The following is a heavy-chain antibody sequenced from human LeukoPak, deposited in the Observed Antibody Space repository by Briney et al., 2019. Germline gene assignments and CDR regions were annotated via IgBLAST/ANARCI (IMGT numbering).Heavy chain of an antibody. V-gene: IGHV1-69*04. Sequence: GASVKVSCKASGGTFSSYAISWVRQAPGQGLEWMGRIIPILGIANYAQKLQGRVTMTTDTSTSTAYMELRSLRSDDTAVYYCARVYYDFWSGSAYNWFDPWGQGTLVTVSS. CDR1: GGTFSSYA. CDR2: IIPILGIA. CDR3: ARVYYDFWSGSAYNWFDP. D-gene: IGHD3-3*01. J-gene: IGHJ5*02.